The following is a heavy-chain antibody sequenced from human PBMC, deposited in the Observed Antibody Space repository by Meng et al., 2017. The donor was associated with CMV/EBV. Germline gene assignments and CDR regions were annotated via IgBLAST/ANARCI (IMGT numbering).Heavy chain of an antibody. Sequence: SVKVSCKASGGTFSSYAISWVRQAPGQGLEWMGGIIPIFGTANYAQKFQGRVTITTDESTSTAYMELSSLRSEGTAVYYCASRHSSSSGNFDYWGQGTLVTVSS. CDR1: GGTFSSYA. CDR2: IIPIFGTA. J-gene: IGHJ4*02. V-gene: IGHV1-69*05. D-gene: IGHD6-6*01. CDR3: ASRHSSSSGNFDY.